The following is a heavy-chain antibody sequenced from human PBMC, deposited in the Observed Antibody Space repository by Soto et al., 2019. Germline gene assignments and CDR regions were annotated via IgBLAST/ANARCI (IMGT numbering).Heavy chain of an antibody. Sequence: SGPTLVNPTQTLTLTCTFSGFSLSTSGVGVGWIRQPPGKALEWLALIYWDDDKRYSPSLKSRLTITKDTSKNQVVLTMTNMDPVDTATYYCAHRRLYYDSSGYSFDPWGQGTLVTVSS. CDR2: IYWDDDK. CDR1: GFSLSTSGVG. D-gene: IGHD3-22*01. V-gene: IGHV2-5*02. J-gene: IGHJ5*02. CDR3: AHRRLYYDSSGYSFDP.